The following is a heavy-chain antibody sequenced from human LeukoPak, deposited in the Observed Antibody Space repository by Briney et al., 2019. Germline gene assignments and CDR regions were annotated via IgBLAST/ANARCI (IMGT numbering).Heavy chain of an antibody. Sequence: ASVKVSCKASGYTFTSYYMHWVRQAPGQGLEWMGIINPSGGSTSYAQKFQGRVTMTRDMSTSTVYMELSSLRSEDTAVYYCARESGSMVRGDKDFDYWGQGTLVTVSS. V-gene: IGHV1-46*01. CDR3: ARESGSMVRGDKDFDY. J-gene: IGHJ4*02. CDR1: GYTFTSYY. D-gene: IGHD3-10*01. CDR2: INPSGGST.